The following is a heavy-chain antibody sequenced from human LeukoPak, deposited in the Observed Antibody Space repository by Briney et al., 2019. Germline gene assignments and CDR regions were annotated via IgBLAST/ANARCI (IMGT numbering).Heavy chain of an antibody. CDR1: GGSFSGYY. Sequence: PSETLSLTCAVYGGSFSGYYWSWIRQPPGKGLEWIGEINHSGSTNYNPSLKSRVTISVDTSKNQISLKLSSVTAADTAVYYCARSGSYSSRPDYWGQGTLVTVSS. J-gene: IGHJ4*02. CDR2: INHSGST. CDR3: ARSGSYSSRPDY. D-gene: IGHD1-26*01. V-gene: IGHV4-34*01.